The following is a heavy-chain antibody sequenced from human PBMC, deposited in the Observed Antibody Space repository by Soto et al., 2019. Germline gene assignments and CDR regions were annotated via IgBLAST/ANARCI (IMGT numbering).Heavy chain of an antibody. Sequence: SETLSLTCPVSGGSISSSNYYWGWIRQPPGKGLEWIGSIYYSGSTYDNPSLKRRVTLSVDTSKNQFSLRLSSVTAADTAVYYCARLLHDIRGYYWFDYWGQGTQVTVS. J-gene: IGHJ4*02. D-gene: IGHD3-22*01. CDR3: ARLLHDIRGYYWFDY. CDR1: GGSISSSNYY. CDR2: IYYSGST. V-gene: IGHV4-39*01.